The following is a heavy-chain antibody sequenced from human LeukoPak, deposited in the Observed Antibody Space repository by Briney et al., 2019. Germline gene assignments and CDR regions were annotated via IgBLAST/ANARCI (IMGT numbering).Heavy chain of an antibody. CDR3: ARVRRHYDILTGYLGY. V-gene: IGHV1-8*01. CDR1: GYTFTSYD. D-gene: IGHD3-9*01. J-gene: IGHJ4*02. CDR2: MNPNSGNT. Sequence: ASVKVSCKASGYTFTSYDINWVRQATGQGLEWMGWMNPNSGNTGYAQKFQGRVTITRNTSISTAYMELSSLRSEDTAVYYCARVRRHYDILTGYLGYWGQGTLVTVSS.